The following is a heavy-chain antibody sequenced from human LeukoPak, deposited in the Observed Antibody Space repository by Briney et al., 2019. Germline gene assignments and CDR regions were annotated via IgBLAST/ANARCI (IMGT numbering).Heavy chain of an antibody. CDR3: ARTQIDSSFDY. J-gene: IGHJ4*02. CDR1: GFSLTTSGMC. Sequence: SGPTPVNPTHTLTPPSTFSGFSLTTSGMCLSWIRQPPGKALELPTRILWAADKYYSTSLKTMLIISKDTSKNQMVLTMTNIDPVDTATYYCARTQIDSSFDYWGQRTLVTVSS. D-gene: IGHD3-22*01. V-gene: IGHV2-70*11. CDR2: ILWAADK.